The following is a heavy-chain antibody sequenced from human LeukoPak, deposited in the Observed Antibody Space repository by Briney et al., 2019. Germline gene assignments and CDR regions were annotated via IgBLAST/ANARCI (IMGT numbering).Heavy chain of an antibody. Sequence: ASVKVSCKASGYTFTSYYMHWVRQAPGQGLEWMGIINPSGGSTSYAQKFQGRVTMTRDTSTSTAYMELSSLRSEDTAVYYCAREDIVATMGGYYYYGMDVWGQGTTVTVSS. V-gene: IGHV1-46*01. J-gene: IGHJ6*02. CDR3: AREDIVATMGGYYYYGMDV. D-gene: IGHD5-12*01. CDR2: INPSGGST. CDR1: GYTFTSYY.